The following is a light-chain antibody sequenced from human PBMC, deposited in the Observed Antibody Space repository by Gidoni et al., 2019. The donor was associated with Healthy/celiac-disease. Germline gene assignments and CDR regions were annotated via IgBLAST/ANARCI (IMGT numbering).Light chain of an antibody. J-gene: IGKJ1*01. Sequence: EIVLTQSPATLSLSPGERATLSRRASQSVSSYLAWYQQKPGQAPRLLIYDASNRATGIPDRFSGSGAGTDFTLTISSLEPEEFAVYYCQQRSNWPPTFGQGTKVEIK. V-gene: IGKV3-11*01. CDR1: QSVSSY. CDR3: QQRSNWPPT. CDR2: DAS.